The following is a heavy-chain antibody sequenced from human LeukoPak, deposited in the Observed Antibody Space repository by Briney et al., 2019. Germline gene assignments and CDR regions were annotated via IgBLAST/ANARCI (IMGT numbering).Heavy chain of an antibody. D-gene: IGHD6-19*01. Sequence: GGSLRLSCAASEFIFSSFWMTWVRQAPGKGLEWVASIKQDGTEKYYVDSVQGRFTISRDNAKSSLYLHMNSLRAEDTAVYYCATTYSSGWYGYYIDYWGQGTLVTVSS. CDR3: ATTYSSGWYGYYIDY. V-gene: IGHV3-7*01. CDR2: IKQDGTEK. J-gene: IGHJ4*02. CDR1: EFIFSSFW.